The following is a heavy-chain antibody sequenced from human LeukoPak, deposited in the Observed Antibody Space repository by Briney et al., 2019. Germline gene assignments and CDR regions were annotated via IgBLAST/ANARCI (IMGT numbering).Heavy chain of an antibody. J-gene: IGHJ6*03. V-gene: IGHV4-39*01. CDR1: GGSISSSSYY. Sequence: SETLSLTCTVSGGSISSSSYYWGWLRQPPGKGLEWIVSIYYSGSTYYNPSLKSRVTISVNTSKNQFSLQLNSVTPEDTAVYYCARGQLWLRYYYYYYMDVWGKGTTVTVSS. CDR3: ARGQLWLRYYYYYYMDV. D-gene: IGHD5-18*01. CDR2: IYYSGST.